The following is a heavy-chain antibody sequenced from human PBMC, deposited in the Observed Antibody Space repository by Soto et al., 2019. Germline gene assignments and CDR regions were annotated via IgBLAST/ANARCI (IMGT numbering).Heavy chain of an antibody. Sequence: ASVKVSCKACGDTFTSYGISWVRQAPGQGLEWMGWISAYNGNTNYAQKLQGRVTMTTDTSTSTAYMELRSLRSDDTAVYYCARDRYCSSTSCKWEPFDYWGQGTLVTVSS. V-gene: IGHV1-18*01. D-gene: IGHD2-2*01. CDR3: ARDRYCSSTSCKWEPFDY. J-gene: IGHJ4*02. CDR1: GDTFTSYG. CDR2: ISAYNGNT.